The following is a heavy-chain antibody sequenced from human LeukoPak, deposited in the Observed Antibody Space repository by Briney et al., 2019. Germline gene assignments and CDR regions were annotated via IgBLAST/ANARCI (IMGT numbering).Heavy chain of an antibody. J-gene: IGHJ4*02. CDR2: IYPGDSDT. CDR1: GYSFTSYW. D-gene: IGHD1-26*01. V-gene: IGHV5-51*01. CDR3: ARVYSGSYYRLDF. Sequence: GESLKIPCKGSGYSFTSYWIGWVRQMPGKGLEWMGIIYPGDSDTRYSPSFQGQVTISADKSISTAYLQWSTLRASDTAIYYCARVYSGSYYRLDFWGQGTLVTVSS.